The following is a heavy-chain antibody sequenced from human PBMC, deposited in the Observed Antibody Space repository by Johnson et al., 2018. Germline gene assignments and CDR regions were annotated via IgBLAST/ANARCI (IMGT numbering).Heavy chain of an antibody. Sequence: VQLVESGGGLVQPGRSLRLSCAASGFTFDDYAMHWVRQAPGKGLEWVSGISWNSGSIGYADSVKGRFTISRDNAKNSLYLQMNRLRAEDTALYYCAKDQYDSPLRYFQHWGQGTLVTVSS. CDR1: GFTFDDYA. CDR3: AKDQYDSPLRYFQH. D-gene: IGHD2/OR15-2a*01. J-gene: IGHJ1*01. V-gene: IGHV3-9*01. CDR2: ISWNSGSI.